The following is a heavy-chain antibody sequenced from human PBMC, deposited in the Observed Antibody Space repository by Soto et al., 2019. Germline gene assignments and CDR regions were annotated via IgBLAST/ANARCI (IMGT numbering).Heavy chain of an antibody. D-gene: IGHD4-4*01. V-gene: IGHV3-30-3*01. CDR2: ISYDGSNK. CDR1: GFTFSSYA. J-gene: IGHJ4*02. CDR3: ASPSAVTEYYFDY. Sequence: GGSLRLSCAASGFTFSSYAVHWVRQAPGKGLEWVAVISYDGSNKYYADSVKGRFTISRDNSKNALYLQMNSLRAEDTAVYYCASPSAVTEYYFDYWGQGTLVTVSS.